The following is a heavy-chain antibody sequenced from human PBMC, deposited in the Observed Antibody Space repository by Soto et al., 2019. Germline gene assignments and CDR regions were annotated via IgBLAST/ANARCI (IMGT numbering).Heavy chain of an antibody. CDR1: GYTFTSYD. Sequence: ASVKVSCKASGYTFTSYDINWVRQATGQGFEWMGWMNPNSGNTGYAQKFQGRVTMTRDTSITTAYMELSSPRSEDTAVYYCARARYYDSNGEAPAFDIWGQGTMVTVSS. CDR3: ARARYYDSNGEAPAFDI. D-gene: IGHD3-22*01. CDR2: MNPNSGNT. V-gene: IGHV1-8*01. J-gene: IGHJ3*02.